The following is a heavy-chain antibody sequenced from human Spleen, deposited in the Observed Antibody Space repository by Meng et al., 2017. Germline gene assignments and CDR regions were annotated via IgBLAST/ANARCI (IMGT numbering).Heavy chain of an antibody. CDR2: INPNSGDA. Sequence: ASVKVSCKTSGYTFTGYFMHWVRQAPGQGLEWMGRINPNSGDAKDAQKFQGRVTMTRDTSIDTVYLELINLRSDDTAVYYCARKGVHLGEFSPFDFWGQGTLVTVSS. CDR3: ARKGVHLGEFSPFDF. CDR1: GYTFTGYF. V-gene: IGHV1-2*06. D-gene: IGHD3-16*02. J-gene: IGHJ4*02.